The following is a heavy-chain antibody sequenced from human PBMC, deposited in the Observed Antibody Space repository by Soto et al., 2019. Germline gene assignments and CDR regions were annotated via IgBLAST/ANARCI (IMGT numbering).Heavy chain of an antibody. J-gene: IGHJ5*02. D-gene: IGHD6-13*01. Sequence: QVQLVESGGGVVQSGRSLRLSCAASGFTFSTSGMHWIRQAPGKGLEWVAMISHDGGATYYVDSVKGRFTISRDTDKNTLHLQMDSLRPEDPATYYCAKDWGSSGWYNGFDPWGQGTRVTVSS. CDR2: ISHDGGAT. CDR1: GFTFSTSG. V-gene: IGHV3-30*18. CDR3: AKDWGSSGWYNGFDP.